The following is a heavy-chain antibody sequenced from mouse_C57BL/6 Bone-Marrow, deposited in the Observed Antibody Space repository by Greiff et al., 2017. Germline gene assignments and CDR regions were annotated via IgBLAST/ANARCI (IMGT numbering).Heavy chain of an antibody. J-gene: IGHJ3*01. CDR2: ISYDGSN. Sequence: EVKLQESGPGLVKPSQSLSLTCSVTGYSITSGYYWNWIRQFPGNKLEWMGYISYDGSNNYNPSLKNRISITRDTSKNQFFLKLNSVTTEDTATYYCARFYYGNPWFAYWGQGTLVTVSA. D-gene: IGHD2-1*01. CDR3: ARFYYGNPWFAY. V-gene: IGHV3-6*01. CDR1: GYSITSGYY.